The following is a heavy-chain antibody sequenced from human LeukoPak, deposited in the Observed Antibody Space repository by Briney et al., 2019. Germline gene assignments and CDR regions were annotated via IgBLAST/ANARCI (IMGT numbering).Heavy chain of an antibody. CDR2: ISWDGGST. J-gene: IGHJ3*02. CDR1: GFTFDDYA. Sequence: PGGSLRLSCAASGFTFDDYAMHWVRQAPGKGLEWVSLISWDGGSTYYADSVEGRFTISRDNSKNSLYLQMNSLRAEDTALYYCAMVGEGDAFDIWGQGTMVTVSS. V-gene: IGHV3-43D*03. D-gene: IGHD3-16*01. CDR3: AMVGEGDAFDI.